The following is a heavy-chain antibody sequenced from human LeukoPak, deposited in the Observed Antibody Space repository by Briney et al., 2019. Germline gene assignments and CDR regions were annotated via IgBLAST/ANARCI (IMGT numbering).Heavy chain of an antibody. CDR3: ARAAGSDSRDYFDY. Sequence: ASVKVSCKASGYIFTGYYMHWVRQAPGQGLEWMGWINPNSGSTNYAQKFQGRVTMTRDTSISTAYMELSGLRSDDTAVYYCARAAGSDSRDYFDYWGQGTLVTVSS. V-gene: IGHV1-2*02. J-gene: IGHJ4*02. CDR1: GYIFTGYY. D-gene: IGHD2-21*02. CDR2: INPNSGST.